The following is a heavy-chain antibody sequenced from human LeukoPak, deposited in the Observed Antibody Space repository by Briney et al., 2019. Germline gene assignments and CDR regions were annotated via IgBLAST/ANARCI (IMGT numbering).Heavy chain of an antibody. Sequence: PSQTLSLTCTVSGGSISSGSYYWSWIRQPAGKGLEWIGRIYTSGSTNYNPSLKSRVTISVDTSKNQFSLKLTSVTAADTAVYYCARGVNSGYFDYCGQGTLVTVSS. CDR1: GGSISSGSYY. D-gene: IGHD1-26*01. V-gene: IGHV4-61*02. CDR2: IYTSGST. CDR3: ARGVNSGYFDY. J-gene: IGHJ4*02.